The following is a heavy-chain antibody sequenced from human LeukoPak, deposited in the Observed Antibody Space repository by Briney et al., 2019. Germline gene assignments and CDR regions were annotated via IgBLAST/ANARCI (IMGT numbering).Heavy chain of an antibody. D-gene: IGHD2-2*01. Sequence: GGSLRLSCAASGFTFSIDAMNGGRQAPGKGLEGVSGISDSGRNTYYADSVKGRFTISRDNSESTVYLQMNSLTAEDTAQYYCATGCVGSPNCQTTGYDHWGQGTLVTVSS. V-gene: IGHV3-23*01. CDR3: ATGCVGSPNCQTTGYDH. J-gene: IGHJ4*02. CDR2: ISDSGRNT. CDR1: GFTFSIDA.